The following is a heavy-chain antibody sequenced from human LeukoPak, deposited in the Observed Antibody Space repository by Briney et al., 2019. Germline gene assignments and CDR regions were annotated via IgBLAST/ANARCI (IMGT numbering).Heavy chain of an antibody. J-gene: IGHJ4*02. Sequence: SGPALVKPXQTLTLTCTFSGFSFSTSGMRVTWIRQPPGKALEWLARIDWDDDKYYSTSLKTRPSISKDTSKNQVVLAMTNMDPVDTATYYCARIRVGATYFDYWGQGTLVTVSS. CDR2: IDWDDDK. CDR1: GFSFSTSGMR. CDR3: ARIRVGATYFDY. D-gene: IGHD1-26*01. V-gene: IGHV2-70*04.